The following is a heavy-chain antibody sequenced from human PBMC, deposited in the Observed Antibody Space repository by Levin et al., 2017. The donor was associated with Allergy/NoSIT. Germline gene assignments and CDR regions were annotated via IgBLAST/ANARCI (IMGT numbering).Heavy chain of an antibody. Sequence: LSLTCATSGFTFSSYSVSWVRQAPGKGLEWVSYISFSSTTIYYADSVKGRFAISRDNANNSVYLQMNSLRAEDTAVYYCVREGGFDSWGQGTLVTVSS. V-gene: IGHV3-48*01. CDR3: VREGGFDS. D-gene: IGHD3-16*01. CDR1: GFTFSSYS. J-gene: IGHJ4*02. CDR2: ISFSSTTI.